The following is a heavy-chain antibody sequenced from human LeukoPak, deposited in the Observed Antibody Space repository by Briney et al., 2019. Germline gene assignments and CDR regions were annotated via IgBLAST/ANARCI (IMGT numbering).Heavy chain of an antibody. J-gene: IGHJ4*02. CDR1: GYTFTGYY. CDR3: ATTYGSGSYYKYFDY. Sequence: GASVKVSCKASGYTFTGYYMHWVRQAPGQGLGWMGRINPNSGGTNYAQKFQGRVTMARDTSISTAYMELSRLRSDDTAVYYCATTYGSGSYYKYFDYWGQGTLVTVSS. V-gene: IGHV1-2*06. D-gene: IGHD3-10*01. CDR2: INPNSGGT.